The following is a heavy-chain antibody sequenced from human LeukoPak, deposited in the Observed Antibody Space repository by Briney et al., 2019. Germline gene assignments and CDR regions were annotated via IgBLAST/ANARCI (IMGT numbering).Heavy chain of an antibody. V-gene: IGHV3-64*02. CDR3: ARQAAGVVY. Sequence: GGSLRLACAASGFTFSTFAMQWVRQAPGKGLEYVSGISRNGGSTYYADSVKGRFTISRDNSKNTLYLQMGRLRAEDMAVYYCARQAAGVVYWGQGTLVTVYS. J-gene: IGHJ4*02. CDR1: GFTFSTFA. D-gene: IGHD6-13*01. CDR2: ISRNGGST.